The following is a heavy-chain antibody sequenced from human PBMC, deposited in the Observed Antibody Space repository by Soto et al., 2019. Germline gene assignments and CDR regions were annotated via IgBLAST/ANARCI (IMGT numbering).Heavy chain of an antibody. D-gene: IGHD2-2*01. J-gene: IGHJ6*02. CDR1: GYTFTSYA. CDR3: ASVSHCSSTSCYTYYYGMDV. Sequence: GASVKVSCKASGYTFTSYAMHWVRQAPGQRLEWMGRINAGNGNTKYSQKFQGRVTITRDTSASTAYMELSSLRSEDTAVYYCASVSHCSSTSCYTYYYGMDVWGQGTTVTVSS. V-gene: IGHV1-3*01. CDR2: INAGNGNT.